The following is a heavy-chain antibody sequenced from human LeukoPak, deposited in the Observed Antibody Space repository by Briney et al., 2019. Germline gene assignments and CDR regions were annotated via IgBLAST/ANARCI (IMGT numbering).Heavy chain of an antibody. V-gene: IGHV1-69*13. J-gene: IGHJ4*02. Sequence: SVKVSCKASGGTFSSYAISWVRQAPGQGLEWRGGIIPIFGTANYAQKFQGRVTITADESTSTAYRELSSLRSDDTAVHYCAREGEGYYDSSGLFDYWGQGTLVTVSS. CDR1: GGTFSSYA. CDR3: AREGEGYYDSSGLFDY. D-gene: IGHD3-22*01. CDR2: IIPIFGTA.